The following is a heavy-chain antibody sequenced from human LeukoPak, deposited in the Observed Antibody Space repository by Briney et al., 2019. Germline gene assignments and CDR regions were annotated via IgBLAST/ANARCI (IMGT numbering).Heavy chain of an antibody. CDR2: INHSGST. CDR3: ARDVDDY. V-gene: IGHV4-34*01. J-gene: IGHJ4*02. Sequence: SETLSLTCAVYGGSFSGYYWSWIRQPPGKGLEWIGEINHSGSTNYNPSLKSRVTISVDTSKNQFSLKLSSVTAADTAVYYCARDVDDYWGQGTLVTVSS. CDR1: GGSFSGYY.